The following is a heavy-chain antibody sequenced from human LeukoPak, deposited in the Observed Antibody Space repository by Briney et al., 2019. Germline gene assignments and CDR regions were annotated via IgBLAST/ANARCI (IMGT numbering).Heavy chain of an antibody. CDR1: GFTFSDYS. Sequence: GGSLRLSCAASGFTFSDYSKNWVRQAPGKGLEWVSSISSTSSYIYYADSVKGRFTISRDNAKNSLYLQMNSLRAEDTAVYYCARGPAITIFGVVPTFDYWGQGTPVTVSS. CDR3: ARGPAITIFGVVPTFDY. J-gene: IGHJ4*02. D-gene: IGHD3-3*01. V-gene: IGHV3-21*01. CDR2: ISSTSSYI.